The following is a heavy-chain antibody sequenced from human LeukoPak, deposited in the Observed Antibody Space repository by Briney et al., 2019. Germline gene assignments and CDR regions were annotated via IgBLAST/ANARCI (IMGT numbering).Heavy chain of an antibody. J-gene: IGHJ6*02. D-gene: IGHD6-13*01. Sequence: GGSLRLSCAASGFTFSSYAMHWVRQAPGKGLELVAVVSYDGSNKYYADSVKGRFTISRDNSKNTLYLQMSSLRVDDTAVYYCAQAASRSWPSYYSGMDVRGQGTTVTVSS. V-gene: IGHV3-30-3*02. CDR1: GFTFSSYA. CDR2: VSYDGSNK. CDR3: AQAASRSWPSYYSGMDV.